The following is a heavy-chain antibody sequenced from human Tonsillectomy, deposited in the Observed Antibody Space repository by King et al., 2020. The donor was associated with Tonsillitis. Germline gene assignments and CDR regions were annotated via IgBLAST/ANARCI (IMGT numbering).Heavy chain of an antibody. J-gene: IGHJ4*02. D-gene: IGHD6-19*01. CDR3: ARDRCSGWYGGGDY. V-gene: IGHV3-21*01. CDR2: ISSSSSYI. Sequence: VQLVESGGGLVKPGGSLRLSCAASGFTFSSYYMNWVRQAPGKGLEWVSSISSSSSYIYYADSVKGRFTISRDNAKNSLYLQMNSLRAEDTAVYYCARDRCSGWYGGGDYWGQGTLVTVSS. CDR1: GFTFSSYY.